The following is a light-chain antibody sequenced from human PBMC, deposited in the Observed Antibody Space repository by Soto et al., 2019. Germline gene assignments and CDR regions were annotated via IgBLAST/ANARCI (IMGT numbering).Light chain of an antibody. Sequence: EVVMTQSPATLSVSPGERVTLSCRASQRVRSNLAWYQQKPGQSPRLLIYGASTRATGIPARFSGSGSGTDFTLTISRLEHDDFAVYCCQEHASIFGQGTRLEIK. CDR3: QEHASI. CDR1: QRVRSN. CDR2: GAS. V-gene: IGKV3-15*01. J-gene: IGKJ5*01.